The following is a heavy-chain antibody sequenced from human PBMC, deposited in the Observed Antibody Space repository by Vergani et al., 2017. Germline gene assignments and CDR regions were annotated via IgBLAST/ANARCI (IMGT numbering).Heavy chain of an antibody. Sequence: EVQLVESGGGLVQPGGSLRLSCAASGFTFSSYSMNWVRQAPGKGLEWVSYISSSSSTIYYADSVKGRFTISRDNSKNTLYLQMNSLRAEDTAVYYCARGSRGSGWYFDYWGQGTLVTVSS. J-gene: IGHJ4*02. CDR2: ISSSSSTI. V-gene: IGHV3-48*01. CDR1: GFTFSSYS. CDR3: ARGSRGSGWYFDY. D-gene: IGHD6-19*01.